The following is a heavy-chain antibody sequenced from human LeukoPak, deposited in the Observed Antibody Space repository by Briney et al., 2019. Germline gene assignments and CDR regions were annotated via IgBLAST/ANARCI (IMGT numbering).Heavy chain of an antibody. Sequence: GGSLRLYCSASGFTFSSYGMHWVRQAPGKGLEWVAFIRYDGSNKYYADSVKGRFTISRDNSKNTLYLQMNSLRAEDTAVYYCAKDVGEDFWSGYYYYYYYMDVWGKGTTVTVSS. D-gene: IGHD3-3*01. CDR3: AKDVGEDFWSGYYYYYYYMDV. CDR1: GFTFSSYG. V-gene: IGHV3-30*02. J-gene: IGHJ6*03. CDR2: IRYDGSNK.